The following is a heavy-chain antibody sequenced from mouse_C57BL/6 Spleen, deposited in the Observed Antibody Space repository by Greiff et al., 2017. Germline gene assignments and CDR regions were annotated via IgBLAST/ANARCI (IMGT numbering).Heavy chain of an antibody. V-gene: IGHV2-2*01. Sequence: QVQLKESGPGLVQPSQSLSITCTVSGFSLTSYGVHWVRQSPGKGLEWLGVIWSGGSTDYNAAFISRLSISKDNSKSQVFFKMNSLQADDTAIYYCLVASGGWYFDVWGTGTTVTVSS. D-gene: IGHD1-1*01. J-gene: IGHJ1*03. CDR1: GFSLTSYG. CDR2: IWSGGST. CDR3: LVASGGWYFDV.